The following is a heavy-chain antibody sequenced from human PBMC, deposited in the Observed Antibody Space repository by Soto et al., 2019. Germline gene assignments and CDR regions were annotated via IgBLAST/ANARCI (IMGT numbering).Heavy chain of an antibody. CDR1: GGSITDYY. V-gene: IGHV4-59*01. Sequence: SETLSLTCTVSGGSITDYYWSWIRQTPGKALEWIGYGYHSVSIHYNPSLKTRVTISVDTSENQFSLRLSSVTAADTAVYYCARAFAGFGAYWYFDLWGRGTLVTVSS. D-gene: IGHD3-16*01. J-gene: IGHJ2*01. CDR3: ARAFAGFGAYWYFDL. CDR2: GYHSVSI.